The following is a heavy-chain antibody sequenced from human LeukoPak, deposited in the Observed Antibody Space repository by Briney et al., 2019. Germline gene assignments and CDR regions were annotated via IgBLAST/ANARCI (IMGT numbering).Heavy chain of an antibody. D-gene: IGHD5-18*01. J-gene: IGHJ6*03. Sequence: ASVKISCKVSGYTFTDYYMHWMQQAPGKGLEWMGLVDPEDGETIYAEKFQGRVTITADTSTDTAYMELSSLRSEDTAVYYCATGIRWDTAMVNGHGDYYYYYMDVWGKGPTVTVSS. V-gene: IGHV1-69-2*01. CDR2: VDPEDGET. CDR1: GYTFTDYY. CDR3: ATGIRWDTAMVNGHGDYYYYYMDV.